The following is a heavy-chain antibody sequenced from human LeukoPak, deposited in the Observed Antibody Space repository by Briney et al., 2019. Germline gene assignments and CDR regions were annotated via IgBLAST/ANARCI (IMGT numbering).Heavy chain of an antibody. CDR1: GYTFTSYG. D-gene: IGHD3-3*01. CDR2: ISAYNGNT. Sequence: ASVKVSCKASGYTFTSYGISWVRQAPGQGLEWMGWISAYNGNTNYAQKLQGRVTMTTDTSTSTAYMELRSLRSEDTAVYYCASSRNYVFGSVYYEPDSGGQGPRFTVSS. CDR3: ASSRNYVFGSVYYEPDS. V-gene: IGHV1-18*01. J-gene: IGHJ4*02.